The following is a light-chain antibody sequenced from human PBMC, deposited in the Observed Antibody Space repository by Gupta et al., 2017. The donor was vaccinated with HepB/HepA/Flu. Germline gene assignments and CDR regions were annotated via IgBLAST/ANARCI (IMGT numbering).Light chain of an antibody. CDR3: AAEDNSRSDYV. Sequence: QPVLTQPPSASGTPGQRVAISCSGSSSNVGRDNVSWYRQLPGTAPKLLIYNDDRRRSGVPARFSGSKYGTSAAIATSGLRAEDEADYYCAAEDNSRSDYVFGTGTRVTVL. CDR2: NDD. CDR1: SSNVGRDN. V-gene: IGLV1-47*02. J-gene: IGLJ1*01.